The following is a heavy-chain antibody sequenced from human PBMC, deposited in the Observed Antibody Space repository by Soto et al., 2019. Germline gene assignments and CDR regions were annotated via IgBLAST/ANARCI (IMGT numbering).Heavy chain of an antibody. CDR2: IYWADDK. CDR1: GFSITGNGEG. CDR3: AHGYVQLLAFFHYFDS. J-gene: IGHJ4*02. Sequence: YGPTLGNPTPALTLTCTFSGFSITGNGEGVGWIRQPPGKALEWLALIYWADDKRYSPSLRNRRTITLDNSKDQVILTMTDMGPADTATYYCAHGYVQLLAFFHYFDSRRQLPQFPVSS. D-gene: IGHD2-2*01. V-gene: IGHV2-5*02.